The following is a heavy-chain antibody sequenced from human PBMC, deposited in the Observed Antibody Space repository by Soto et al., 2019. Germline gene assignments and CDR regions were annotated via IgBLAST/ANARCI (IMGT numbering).Heavy chain of an antibody. V-gene: IGHV3-33*01. J-gene: IGHJ4*02. CDR2: IWYDGSNK. Sequence: QVQLVESGGGVVQPGRSLRLSCAASGFTFSSYGMHWVRQAPGKGLEWVAVIWYDGSNKYYADSVKGRFTISRDNSKNTLYLQMNSLRAEDTAVYYWAGSSGYYFFDYWGQGTLVTFSS. CDR1: GFTFSSYG. D-gene: IGHD3-22*01. CDR3: AGSSGYYFFDY.